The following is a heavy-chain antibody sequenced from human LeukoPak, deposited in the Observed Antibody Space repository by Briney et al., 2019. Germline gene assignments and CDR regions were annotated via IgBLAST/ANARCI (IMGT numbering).Heavy chain of an antibody. D-gene: IGHD3-22*01. V-gene: IGHV1-8*01. Sequence: ASVKVSCKASGYTFTSYDINWVRQATGQGLEWMGWMNPNSGNTGYAQKFQGRVTMTRNTSISTAYMELSSLRSEDTAVYYCARGSWIVGRLGFDPWGQGTLVTVSS. CDR3: ARGSWIVGRLGFDP. CDR1: GYTFTSYD. J-gene: IGHJ5*02. CDR2: MNPNSGNT.